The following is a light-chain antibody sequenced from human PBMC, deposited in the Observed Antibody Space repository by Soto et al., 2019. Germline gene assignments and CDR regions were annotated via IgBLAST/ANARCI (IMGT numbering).Light chain of an antibody. J-gene: IGLJ1*01. V-gene: IGLV2-14*01. CDR2: EVS. CDR1: SSDVGGYNY. CDR3: SSYTSGSLRV. Sequence: QSALTQPASVSGSPGQSITISCTGTSSDVGGYNYVSWYQHHPGKAPKLLIYEVSYRPSGVSDRFSGSKSANTASLTISGLQAEDEADYYCSSYTSGSLRVFGTGTKATVL.